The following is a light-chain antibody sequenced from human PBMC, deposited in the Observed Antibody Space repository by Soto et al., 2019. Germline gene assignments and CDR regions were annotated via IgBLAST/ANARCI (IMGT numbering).Light chain of an antibody. CDR3: AAWDDRLNGPV. J-gene: IGLJ1*01. Sequence: QSVLTQPPSASGTPGQRVTISCSGSSSNIGSNTVNWYQQLPGTAPKLLIYSNNQRPSGVPDRFSGSKSGTSASLAISGLPSEDEADYYCAAWDDRLNGPVFGTGTKLTVL. CDR2: SNN. V-gene: IGLV1-44*01. CDR1: SSNIGSNT.